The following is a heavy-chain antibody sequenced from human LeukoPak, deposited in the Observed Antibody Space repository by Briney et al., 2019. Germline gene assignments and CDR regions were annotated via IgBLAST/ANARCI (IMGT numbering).Heavy chain of an antibody. Sequence: SQTLSLTCTVSGGSISSGGYYWSWIRQHPGKGLEWIEYIYYSGSTYYNPSLKSRVTISVDTSKNQFSLKLSSVSAADTAVYYCARGGGDVYNVFDYWGQGTLVTVSS. CDR1: GGSISSGGYY. CDR3: ARGGGDVYNVFDY. V-gene: IGHV4-31*03. J-gene: IGHJ4*02. D-gene: IGHD5-24*01. CDR2: IYYSGST.